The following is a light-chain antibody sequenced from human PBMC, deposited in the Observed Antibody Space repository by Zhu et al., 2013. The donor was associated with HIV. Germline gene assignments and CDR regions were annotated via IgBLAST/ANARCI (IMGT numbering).Light chain of an antibody. CDR2: EVT. V-gene: IGLV2-14*01. J-gene: IGLJ2*01. CDR1: SNDVGGYKY. Sequence: QSALTQPASVSGSPGQSITISCTGTSNDVGGYKYVSWYQQHPGKAPKLILYEVTMRPSGVSNRFSGSKSGNTASLTISGLQAEDEADYYCSSFTSSTTLIFGGGTKLTVL. CDR3: SSFTSSTTLI.